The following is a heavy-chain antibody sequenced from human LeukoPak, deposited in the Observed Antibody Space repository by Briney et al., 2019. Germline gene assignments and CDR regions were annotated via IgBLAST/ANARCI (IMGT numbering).Heavy chain of an antibody. J-gene: IGHJ4*02. D-gene: IGHD3-9*01. CDR1: GFTFSSYA. CDR3: ARGVLRYFDWPDY. CDR2: KSYDGSNK. V-gene: IGHV3-30*04. Sequence: GGSLRLSCAASGFTFSSYAMHWVRQAPGKGLEWVAVKSYDGSNKYYADSVKGRFTISRDNSKNTLYLQMNSLRAEDTAVYYCARGVLRYFDWPDYWGQGTLVTVSS.